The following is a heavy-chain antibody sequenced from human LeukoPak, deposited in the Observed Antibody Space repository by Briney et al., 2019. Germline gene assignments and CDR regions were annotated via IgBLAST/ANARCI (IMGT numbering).Heavy chain of an antibody. J-gene: IGHJ6*04. CDR2: IYYSGST. Sequence: SETLSLTCTVSGGSISSSSYYWGWIRQPPGKGLEWIGSIYYSGSTYYNPSLKSRVTISVDTSKNQFSLKLSSVTAADTAVYYCARGRTIFRAVAGTNYYYYGMDVWGKGTTVTVSS. V-gene: IGHV4-39*01. D-gene: IGHD6-19*01. CDR3: ARGRTIFRAVAGTNYYYYGMDV. CDR1: GGSISSSSYY.